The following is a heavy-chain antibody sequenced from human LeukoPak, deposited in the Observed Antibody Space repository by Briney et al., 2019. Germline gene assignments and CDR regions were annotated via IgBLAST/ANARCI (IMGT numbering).Heavy chain of an antibody. D-gene: IGHD2-21*01. CDR2: IYTSGST. V-gene: IGHV4-4*07. CDR3: AREIVGPPLYYYYYYMDV. CDR1: GGSISSYD. Sequence: SETLSLTCTVSGGSISSYDWSWIRQPAGKGLEWIGRIYTSGSTNYNPSLKSRVTMSVDTSKNQFSLKLSSVTAADTAVYYCAREIVGPPLYYYYYYMDVWGKGTTVTVSS. J-gene: IGHJ6*03.